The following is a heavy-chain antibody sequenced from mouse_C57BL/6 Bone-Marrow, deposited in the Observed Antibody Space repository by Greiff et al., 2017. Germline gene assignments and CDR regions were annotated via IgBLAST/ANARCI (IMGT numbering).Heavy chain of an antibody. CDR3: TSYDGPAWFAY. D-gene: IGHD2-3*01. V-gene: IGHV14-4*01. J-gene: IGHJ3*01. CDR2: IDPENGDT. Sequence: EVQVVESGAELVRPGASVKLSCTASGFNIKDDYMHWVKQRPEQGLEWIGWIDPENGDTEYASKFQGKATITADTSSNTAYLQLSSLTSEDTAVYYCTSYDGPAWFAYWGQGTLVTVSA. CDR1: GFNIKDDY.